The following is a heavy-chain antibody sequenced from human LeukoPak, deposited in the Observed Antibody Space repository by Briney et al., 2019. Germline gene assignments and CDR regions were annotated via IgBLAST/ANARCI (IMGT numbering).Heavy chain of an antibody. CDR3: ARDRGGIGYYMDV. V-gene: IGHV3-23*01. CDR2: ISGSGGST. J-gene: IGHJ6*03. Sequence: GGSLRLSCAASGFTFNSYAMSWVRQAPGTGLEWVSTISGSGGSTYSADSVKGRFTISRDNSKNTLYLQMNSLRAEDTALYYCARDRGGIGYYMDVWGKGTTVTVSS. CDR1: GFTFNSYA. D-gene: IGHD3-16*02.